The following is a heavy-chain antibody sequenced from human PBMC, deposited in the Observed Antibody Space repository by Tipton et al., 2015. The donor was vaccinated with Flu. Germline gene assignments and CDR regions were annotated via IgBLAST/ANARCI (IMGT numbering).Heavy chain of an antibody. CDR3: ARGSGSGTFVIFDY. Sequence: TLSLTCTVSGGSLSSFYWTWIRQPAGKGLEWIGRIYSSGITKYNPSLKSRVTMSVDTSKNLFSLSLSSVTAADTAVYYCARGSGSGTFVIFDYWGQGTLVAVSS. CDR1: GGSLSSFY. D-gene: IGHD3-10*01. V-gene: IGHV4-4*07. CDR2: IYSSGIT. J-gene: IGHJ4*02.